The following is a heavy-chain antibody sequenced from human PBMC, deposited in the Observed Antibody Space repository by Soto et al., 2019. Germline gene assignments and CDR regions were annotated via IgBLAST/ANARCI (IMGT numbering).Heavy chain of an antibody. Sequence: GASVKVSCKASGYTFTSYDINWVRQATGQGLEWMGRIIPILGIANYAQKFQGRVTITADKSTSTAYMELSSLRSEDTAVYYCAILSVSDAFDIWGQGTMVTVSS. V-gene: IGHV1-69*04. CDR3: AILSVSDAFDI. CDR2: IIPILGIA. CDR1: GYTFTSYD. J-gene: IGHJ3*02.